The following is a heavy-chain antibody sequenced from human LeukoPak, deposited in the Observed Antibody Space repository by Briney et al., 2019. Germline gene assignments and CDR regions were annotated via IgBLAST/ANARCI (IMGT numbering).Heavy chain of an antibody. CDR1: GYSISSGYY. CDR2: IYHSGST. J-gene: IGHJ4*02. Sequence: SETLSLTCAVSGYSISSGYYWGWIRQPPGKGLEGIGRIYHSGSTSYNPSLKSRVPISVDTSKNQFSLKLSSVTAADTAVYYCARRLVVLQGFDYWGQGTLVTVSS. V-gene: IGHV4-38-2*01. D-gene: IGHD3-16*02. CDR3: ARRLVVLQGFDY.